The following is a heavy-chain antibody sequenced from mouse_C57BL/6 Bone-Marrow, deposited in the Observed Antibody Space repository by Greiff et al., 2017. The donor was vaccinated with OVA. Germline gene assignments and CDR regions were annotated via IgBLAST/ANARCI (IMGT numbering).Heavy chain of an antibody. CDR2: IDPETGGT. CDR1: GYTFTDYE. J-gene: IGHJ1*03. V-gene: IGHV1-15*01. D-gene: IGHD2-5*01. Sequence: VKLVESGAELVRPGASVTLSCKASGYTFTDYEMHWVKQTPVHGLEWIGAIDPETGGTAYSQKFKGKAILTADKSSSTAYMELRSLTSEDSAVYYCTRKDYSKGYWYFDVWGTGTTVTVSS. CDR3: TRKDYSKGYWYFDV.